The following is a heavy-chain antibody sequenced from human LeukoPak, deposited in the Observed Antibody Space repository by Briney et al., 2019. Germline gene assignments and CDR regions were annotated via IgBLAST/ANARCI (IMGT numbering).Heavy chain of an antibody. CDR3: ARQGSSWYYFDY. V-gene: IGHV4-59*08. J-gene: IGHJ4*02. CDR1: GGSISSYY. Sequence: SETLSLTCTISGGSISSYYWSWIRQPPGKGLEWIGYIYYSGSTNYNPSLKSRVTISVDTSKNQFSLKLSSVTAADTAVYYCARQGSSWYYFDYWGQGTLVTVSS. CDR2: IYYSGST. D-gene: IGHD6-13*01.